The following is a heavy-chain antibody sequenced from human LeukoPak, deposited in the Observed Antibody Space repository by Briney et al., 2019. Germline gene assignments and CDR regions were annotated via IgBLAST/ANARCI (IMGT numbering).Heavy chain of an antibody. CDR3: EAMVRGVPAFNY. J-gene: IGHJ4*02. CDR2: IIPIFGTA. D-gene: IGHD3-10*01. Sequence: GASVKVSCKASGGTFSSYAISWVRQAPGQGLEWMGGIIPIFGTANYAQKYQGRVTITADESTSTAYMELSSLRSEDTAVYYCEAMVRGVPAFNYWGQGALVTVSS. CDR1: GGTFSSYA. V-gene: IGHV1-69*01.